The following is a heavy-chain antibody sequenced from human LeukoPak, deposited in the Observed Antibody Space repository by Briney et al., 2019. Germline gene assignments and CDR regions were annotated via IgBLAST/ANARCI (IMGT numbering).Heavy chain of an antibody. J-gene: IGHJ4*02. CDR3: ARDRDTAIFGDY. V-gene: IGHV4-39*07. CDR2: ISYTGST. CDR1: GGSISNSDYY. D-gene: IGHD5-18*01. Sequence: SETMSLTCTVSGGSISNSDYYWGWIRQPPGKGLEWIGTISYTGSTYYNPSLKSRVTISVDTSKNQLSLKLTSVIAADTAVYFCARDRDTAIFGDYWGQGTLVTVSS.